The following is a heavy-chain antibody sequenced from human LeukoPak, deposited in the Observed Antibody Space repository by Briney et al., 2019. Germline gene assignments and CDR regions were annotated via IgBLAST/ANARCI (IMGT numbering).Heavy chain of an antibody. J-gene: IGHJ4*02. CDR2: INSDGSST. Sequence: GGSLRLSCAASGFSFSSSWMHWVRQAPGKGLVWVSRINSDGSSTSYADSVRGRFTISRDNAKNTLYLQMNSLRAEDTALYYCSRDRYSSGYLPGYWGQGTLVTVSS. CDR3: SRDRYSSGYLPGY. CDR1: GFSFSSSW. D-gene: IGHD3-22*01. V-gene: IGHV3-74*01.